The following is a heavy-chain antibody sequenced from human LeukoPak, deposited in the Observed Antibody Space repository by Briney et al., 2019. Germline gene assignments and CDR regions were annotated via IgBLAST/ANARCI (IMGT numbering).Heavy chain of an antibody. D-gene: IGHD4-17*01. CDR1: GFSFSSYA. CDR2: ISGSGGTT. V-gene: IGHV3-23*01. Sequence: GGSLRLSYVASGFSFSSYAINWVRQAPGKGLEWVSAISGSGGTTYYADSVKGRFAISRDNSKNTLYLQMTSLRAEDTAVYYCAKDPRRNGDPFDYWGQGTLVTVSS. J-gene: IGHJ4*02. CDR3: AKDPRRNGDPFDY.